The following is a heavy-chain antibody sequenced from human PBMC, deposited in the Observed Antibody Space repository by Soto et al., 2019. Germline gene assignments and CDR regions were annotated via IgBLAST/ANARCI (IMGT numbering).Heavy chain of an antibody. Sequence: GGSLRLSCAASGFTFSSYAMSWVRQAPGKGLEWVSAISGSGGSTYYADSVKGRFTISRDNSKNTLYLRMNSLRAEDTAVYYCAKDNSGIAAAGGAFDIWGQGTMVTVSS. V-gene: IGHV3-23*01. D-gene: IGHD6-13*01. CDR2: ISGSGGST. J-gene: IGHJ3*02. CDR3: AKDNSGIAAAGGAFDI. CDR1: GFTFSSYA.